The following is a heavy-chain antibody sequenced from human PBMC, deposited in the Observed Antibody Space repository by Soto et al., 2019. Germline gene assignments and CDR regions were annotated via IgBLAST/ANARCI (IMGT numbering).Heavy chain of an antibody. J-gene: IGHJ5*01. CDR3: ARDARNADYDS. D-gene: IGHD1-1*01. CDR1: GFTFSSHA. CDR2: IHSIRSII. V-gene: IGHV3-48*02. Sequence: EVQLVESGGGLVQPGGSLRLSCAVSGFTFSSHAMNWVRQAPGKGLEWVAYIHSIRSIIYYADSVKGRFTISRDNAKNSLSLQMDSLRDEDTAVSYCARDARNADYDSWGQGSVVTVSS.